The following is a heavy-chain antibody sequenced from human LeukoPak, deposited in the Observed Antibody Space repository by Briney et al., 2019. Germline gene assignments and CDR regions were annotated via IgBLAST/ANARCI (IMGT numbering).Heavy chain of an antibody. V-gene: IGHV3-30*18. J-gene: IGHJ4*02. CDR1: GFTFSDYA. CDR2: ISYDGSNK. Sequence: GGSLRLSCAASGFTFSDYAMHWVRQAPGKGLEWVTIISYDGSNKYYADSVRGRFTISRDNSKNTLYLQMNSLRPEDTAVYYCAKTGGYCNGGNCYSNYWGPGTLVTVSS. CDR3: AKTGGYCNGGNCYSNY. D-gene: IGHD2-15*01.